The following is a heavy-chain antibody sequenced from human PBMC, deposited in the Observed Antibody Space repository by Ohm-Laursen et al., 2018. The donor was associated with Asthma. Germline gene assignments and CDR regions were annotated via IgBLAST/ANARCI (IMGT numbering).Heavy chain of an antibody. CDR2: ISGGGSRI. D-gene: IGHD4-17*01. CDR3: ARVTGDYDFDV. J-gene: IGHJ3*01. CDR1: GFPFSDYY. V-gene: IGHV3-11*01. Sequence: SLRLSCSASGFPFSDYYMSWIRQAPGKGLEWVSYISGGGSRIFYADSVKGRFTISRDNPKNSLFLQMNSLRAEDTAVYYCARVTGDYDFDVWGQGTMATVSS.